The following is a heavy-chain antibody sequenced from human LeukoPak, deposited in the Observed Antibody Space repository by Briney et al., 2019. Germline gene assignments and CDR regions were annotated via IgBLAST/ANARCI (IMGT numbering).Heavy chain of an antibody. D-gene: IGHD3-3*01. CDR1: GFTSSSYW. CDR3: ARDRPADFWSGYYTGLPYYFDY. Sequence: GGSLRLSCAASGFTSSSYWMSWVRQAPGKGLEWVANIKQDGSEKYYVDSVKGRFTISRDNAKNSLYLQMNSLRAEDTAVYYCARDRPADFWSGYYTGLPYYFDYWGQGTLVTVSS. V-gene: IGHV3-7*03. CDR2: IKQDGSEK. J-gene: IGHJ4*02.